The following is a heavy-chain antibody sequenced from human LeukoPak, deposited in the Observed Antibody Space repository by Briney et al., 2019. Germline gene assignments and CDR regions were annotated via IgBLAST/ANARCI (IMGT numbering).Heavy chain of an antibody. D-gene: IGHD6-13*01. CDR2: MNPNSGNT. CDR3: ARGIAAAGPYYYYGMDV. J-gene: IGHJ6*02. CDR1: GYTFTSYD. V-gene: IGHV1-8*01. Sequence: ASVKVSCKASGYTFTSYDINWVRQATGQGLEWMGWMNPNSGNTGYAQKFRGRVTMTRNTSISTAYMELSSLRSEDTAVYYCARGIAAAGPYYYYGMDVWGQGTTVTVSS.